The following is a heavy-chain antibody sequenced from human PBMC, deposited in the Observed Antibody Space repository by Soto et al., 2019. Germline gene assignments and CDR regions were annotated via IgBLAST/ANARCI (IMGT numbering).Heavy chain of an antibody. D-gene: IGHD1-26*01. CDR1: GFTFSSYA. CDR2: ISGSGGST. V-gene: IGHV3-23*01. CDR3: AKETVAEPSWYFDY. Sequence: GTLSLSCVASGFTFSSYAMIWVRQAPGKGLEWVSAISGSGGSTYYADSVKGRFTISRDNSKNTLYLQMNSLRAEDTAVYYCAKETVAEPSWYFDYWGQGTLVTVSS. J-gene: IGHJ4*02.